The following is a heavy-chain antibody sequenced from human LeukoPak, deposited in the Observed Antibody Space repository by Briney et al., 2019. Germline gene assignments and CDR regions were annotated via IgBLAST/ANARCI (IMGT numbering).Heavy chain of an antibody. D-gene: IGHD5-18*01. Sequence: SETLSLTCTVSGGSISSYFWSWVRQPPGKGLEWIGYVSYSGSTDYNPSLKSRVIISIDTSKNQFSLRLSSVTAADTAVYYCARENDRYGRIDYWGQGTQVTVSS. CDR2: VSYSGST. CDR3: ARENDRYGRIDY. CDR1: GGSISSYF. J-gene: IGHJ4*02. V-gene: IGHV4-59*01.